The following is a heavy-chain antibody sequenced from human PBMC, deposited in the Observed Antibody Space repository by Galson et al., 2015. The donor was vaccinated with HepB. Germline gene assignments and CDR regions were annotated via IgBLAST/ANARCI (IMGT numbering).Heavy chain of an antibody. Sequence: SLRLSCAASGFTLSDYYMSWIRQAPGKGLEWVSYISSSGSTIYYAEYVKGRFTISRDNAKNSLYLQMNSLRAEDTAVYYCTRVIIGSVLWFRDLPYYYYYYMDVWGKGTTVTVSS. CDR3: TRVIIGSVLWFRDLPYYYYYYMDV. V-gene: IGHV3-11*01. CDR2: ISSSGSTI. D-gene: IGHD3-10*01. J-gene: IGHJ6*03. CDR1: GFTLSDYY.